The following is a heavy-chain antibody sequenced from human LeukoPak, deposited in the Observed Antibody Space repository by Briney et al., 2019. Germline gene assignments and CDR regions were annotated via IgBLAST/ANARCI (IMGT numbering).Heavy chain of an antibody. J-gene: IGHJ4*02. CDR1: GSTFSTYW. V-gene: IGHV3-74*01. D-gene: IGHD6-19*01. Sequence: PGGSLRLSCAVSGSTFSTYWMHWVRHVPGKGLVWVSRINGDASRTNYADSVKGRFTISRDNAKNTLYLQMSSLRADDTAVYFCARDRVSGSYKGYLDYWGQGTPVTVSS. CDR2: INGDASRT. CDR3: ARDRVSGSYKGYLDY.